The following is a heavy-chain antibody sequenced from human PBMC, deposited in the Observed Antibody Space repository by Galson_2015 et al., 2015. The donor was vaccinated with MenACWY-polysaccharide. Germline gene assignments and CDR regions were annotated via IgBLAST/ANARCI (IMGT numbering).Heavy chain of an antibody. J-gene: IGHJ4*02. CDR3: ARGRALTDY. Sequence: SETLSLTCSLSGGSVKNSYWSWFRQPPGKGLEWIGYIFYTGSTTYNPSLKSRVTISIGASESHFSLNLTSVTAADTAVYYCARGRALTDYWGQGILVPVSS. CDR1: GGSVKNSY. V-gene: IGHV4-59*02. CDR2: IFYTGST.